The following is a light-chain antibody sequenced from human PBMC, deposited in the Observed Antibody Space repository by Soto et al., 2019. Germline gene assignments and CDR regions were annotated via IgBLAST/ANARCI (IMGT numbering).Light chain of an antibody. CDR2: DVS. CDR1: HDITKY. J-gene: IGKJ2*01. Sequence: DIQMTQSPSSLSASVGDRVTITCQASHDITKYLSWYQQKPGKAPDLLIYDVSKLKTGVASRFSGSGSGKQFTLTITSLQPEDFAIYYCQQHDNAPYTFGQGTRLEIK. V-gene: IGKV1-33*01. CDR3: QQHDNAPYT.